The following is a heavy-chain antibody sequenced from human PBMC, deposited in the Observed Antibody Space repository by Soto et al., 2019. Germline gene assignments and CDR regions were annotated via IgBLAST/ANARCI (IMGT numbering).Heavy chain of an antibody. CDR1: GGTFSSYT. D-gene: IGHD6-13*01. V-gene: IGHV1-69*02. CDR2: IIPILGIA. J-gene: IGHJ3*02. CDR3: ATRIAAAGTVGSRGYGGAFDI. Sequence: QVQLVQSGAEVKKPGSSVKVSCKASGGTFSSYTISWVRQAPGQGLEWMGRIIPILGIANYAQKFQGRVTITADKSTSTAYMELSSLRSEDTAVYYCATRIAAAGTVGSRGYGGAFDIWGQGTMVTVSS.